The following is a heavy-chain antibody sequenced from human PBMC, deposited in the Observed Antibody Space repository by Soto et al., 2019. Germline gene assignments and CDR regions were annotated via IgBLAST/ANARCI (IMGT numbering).Heavy chain of an antibody. CDR3: ARARRYYDSRGYSHFDY. J-gene: IGHJ4*02. V-gene: IGHV4-30-4*01. CDR2: IYYSGST. CDR1: GGSISSGDYY. Sequence: QVQLQESGPGLVKPSQTLSLTCTVSGGSISSGDYYWRWIRQPPGKGLEWIRYIYYSGSTYYNPSLKSRVTVSVDTSKNQFSLKLSSVTAADTAVYYCARARRYYDSRGYSHFDYWGQGTLVTVSS. D-gene: IGHD3-22*01.